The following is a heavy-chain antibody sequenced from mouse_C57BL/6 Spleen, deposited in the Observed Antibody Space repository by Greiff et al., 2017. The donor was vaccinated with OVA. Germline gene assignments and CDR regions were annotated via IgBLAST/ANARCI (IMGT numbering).Heavy chain of an antibody. CDR3: ARTATVVASYWYFDV. CDR2: ISSGSSTI. D-gene: IGHD1-1*01. J-gene: IGHJ1*03. Sequence: EVQLVESGGGLVKPGGSLKLSCAASGFTFSDYGMHWVRQAPEKGLEWVAYISSGSSTIYYADTVKGRFTISRDNAKNTLFLQMTSLRSEDTAMYYCARTATVVASYWYFDVWGTGTTVTVSS. CDR1: GFTFSDYG. V-gene: IGHV5-17*01.